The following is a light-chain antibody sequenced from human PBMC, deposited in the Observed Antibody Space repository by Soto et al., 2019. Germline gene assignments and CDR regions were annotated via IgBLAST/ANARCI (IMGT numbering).Light chain of an antibody. CDR3: QQGNSSPVT. Sequence: DIQMTQSPSSVSASVGDRVTITCRESQGISNWLTWYQQKPGKAPKLLIYAASSLQSGVPSRFSGSGSGTDFTLTISSLHPEDFATYSCQQGNSSPVTFGQGTRLEI. J-gene: IGKJ5*01. CDR1: QGISNW. CDR2: AAS. V-gene: IGKV1-12*01.